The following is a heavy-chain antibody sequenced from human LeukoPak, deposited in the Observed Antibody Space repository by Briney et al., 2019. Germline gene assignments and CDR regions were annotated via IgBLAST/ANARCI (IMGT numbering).Heavy chain of an antibody. CDR3: AREVAVRGDLDY. D-gene: IGHD3-10*01. Sequence: SSETLSLTCTVSGGSISSYYWSWIRQPPGKGLEWIGSIYHSGSTYYNPSLKSRVTISVDTSKNQFSLKLSSVTAADTAVYYCAREVAVRGDLDYWGQGTLVTVSS. CDR2: IYHSGST. CDR1: GGSISSYY. J-gene: IGHJ4*02. V-gene: IGHV4-38-2*02.